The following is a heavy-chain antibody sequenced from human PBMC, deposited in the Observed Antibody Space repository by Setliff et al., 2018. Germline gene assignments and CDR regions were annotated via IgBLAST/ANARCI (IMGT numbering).Heavy chain of an antibody. CDR1: GYTSTDYY. V-gene: IGHV1-2*06. CDR2: INPDSGGT. CDR3: ARGPSNYDLLTGCDC. J-gene: IGHJ4*02. Sequence: ASVKVSCKASGYTSTDYYIHWVRQAPGQGLEWMGRINPDSGGTNYAQKFQGRVTMTRDTSITAAYMELSRLRSDDSAVYYCARGPSNYDLLTGCDCWGQGTLVTVSS. D-gene: IGHD3-9*01.